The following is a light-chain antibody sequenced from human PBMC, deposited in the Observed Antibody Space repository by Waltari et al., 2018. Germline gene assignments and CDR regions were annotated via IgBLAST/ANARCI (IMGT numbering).Light chain of an antibody. CDR3: QHYVRLPAT. CDR2: GAF. V-gene: IGKV3-20*01. Sequence: EIVLTQSPGTLSLSPGERATLSCRASQSVGTALAGYQQTRGQAPRLLIYGAFNRATGIPDRFSGSGSGTDLSLTISRLEPEDYAVYYCQHYVRLPATFGQGTKVEIK. J-gene: IGKJ1*01. CDR1: QSVGTA.